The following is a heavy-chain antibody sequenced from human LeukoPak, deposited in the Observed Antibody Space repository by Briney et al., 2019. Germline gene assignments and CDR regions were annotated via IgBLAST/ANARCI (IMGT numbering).Heavy chain of an antibody. J-gene: IGHJ4*02. Sequence: PGGSLRLSCAVSGFTFRNYAMSWVRQASGKGLEWVSAISESGGSTYYAESVKGRFTISRDNSKNTLFLQMNSLRAEDTALYYCANINYYDSSGTLLDSWGQGTLVTVSS. D-gene: IGHD3-22*01. CDR1: GFTFRNYA. V-gene: IGHV3-23*01. CDR2: ISESGGST. CDR3: ANINYYDSSGTLLDS.